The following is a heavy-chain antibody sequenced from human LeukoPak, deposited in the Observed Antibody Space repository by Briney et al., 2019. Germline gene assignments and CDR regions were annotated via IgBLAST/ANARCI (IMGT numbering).Heavy chain of an antibody. CDR2: IKQDGSEK. CDR3: ARDRNYYYEIGCDYYYYMDV. J-gene: IGHJ6*03. CDR1: GFTYSSYW. D-gene: IGHD3-22*01. Sequence: GGSLRLSCAASGFTYSSYWLRWLRPPPAKGLEWVANIKQDGSEKHYVASVKGRFTISRENAKNSLYLQMNSLRAEATAVYYCARDRNYYYEIGCDYYYYMDVGGKGTTVTVSS. V-gene: IGHV3-7*01.